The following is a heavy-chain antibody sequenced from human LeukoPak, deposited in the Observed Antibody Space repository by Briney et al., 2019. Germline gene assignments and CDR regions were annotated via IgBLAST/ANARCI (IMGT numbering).Heavy chain of an antibody. CDR2: IKSKTDGGTT. D-gene: IGHD3-10*01. CDR1: GFTFSSYA. J-gene: IGHJ4*02. V-gene: IGHV3-15*07. CDR3: TTGNFGPY. Sequence: GGSLRLSCAASGFTFSSYAMHWVRQAPGKGLEWVGRIKSKTDGGTTDYVAPVKGRFIISRDDSKNTLYLQMNSLKTEDTAFYYCTTGNFGPYWGQGTLVTVSS.